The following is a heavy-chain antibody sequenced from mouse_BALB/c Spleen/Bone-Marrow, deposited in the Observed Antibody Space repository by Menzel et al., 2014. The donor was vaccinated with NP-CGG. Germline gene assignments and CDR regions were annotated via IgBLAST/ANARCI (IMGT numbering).Heavy chain of an antibody. CDR1: GYAFTSYW. D-gene: IGHD4-1*01. CDR3: ARELGRRAMDY. V-gene: IGHV1-54*01. CDR2: INPGSGGA. Sequence: QVQLQQSGAELVRPGTSVQVSCKASGYAFTSYWIEWIKQRPGQGLEWIGVINPGSGGANYNEKFKGKATLTADKSSSTAYIQFSSLTSDDSAVYFCARELGRRAMDYWGQGTSVTVSS. J-gene: IGHJ4*01.